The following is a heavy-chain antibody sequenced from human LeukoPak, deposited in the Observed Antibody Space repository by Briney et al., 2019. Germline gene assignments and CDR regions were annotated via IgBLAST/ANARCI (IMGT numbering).Heavy chain of an antibody. CDR3: AREFGSGSYFDY. V-gene: IGHV4-4*08. J-gene: IGHJ4*02. CDR2: IYYSGST. Sequence: TSETLSLTCTVSGGSISSYYWSWIRQPPGEGLEWIGYIYYSGSTNYNPSLKSRVTISVDTSKNQFSLKLSSVTAADTAVYYCAREFGSGSYFDYWGQGTLVTVSS. D-gene: IGHD1-26*01. CDR1: GGSISSYY.